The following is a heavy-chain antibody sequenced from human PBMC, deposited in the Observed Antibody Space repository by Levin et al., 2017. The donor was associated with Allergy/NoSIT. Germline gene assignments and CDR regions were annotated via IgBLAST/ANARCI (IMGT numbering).Heavy chain of an antibody. CDR2: IDWDDDK. Sequence: GSGPTLVKPTQTLTLTCTFSGFSLSTRGMCVSWIRQPPGEALEFLARIDWDDDKFYSTSLKTRLTISNDTSKNQVVLTMTNMDPVDTGTYYCARGDYYDSSGYIDYWGQGTLITVSS. V-gene: IGHV2-70*17. CDR3: ARGDYYDSSGYIDY. J-gene: IGHJ4*02. D-gene: IGHD3-22*01. CDR1: GFSLSTRGMC.